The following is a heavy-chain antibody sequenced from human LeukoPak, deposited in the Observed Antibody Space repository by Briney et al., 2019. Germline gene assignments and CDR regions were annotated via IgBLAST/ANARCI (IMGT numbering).Heavy chain of an antibody. CDR3: AKCRFISLWNYNWLDP. CDR2: ISGSGGST. J-gene: IGHJ5*02. Sequence: GGSLRLSCAASGFTFSSYAMSWVRQAPGKGLEWVSAISGSGGSTYYADSVKGRFTISRDNSKNTLYLQMNSLRAEDTAVYYCAKCRFISLWNYNWLDPWGQGTLVTVSS. CDR1: GFTFSSYA. V-gene: IGHV3-23*01. D-gene: IGHD1-7*01.